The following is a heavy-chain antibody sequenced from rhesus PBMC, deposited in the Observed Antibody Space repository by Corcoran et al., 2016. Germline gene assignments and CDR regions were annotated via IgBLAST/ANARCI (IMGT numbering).Heavy chain of an antibody. J-gene: IGHJ4*01. CDR1: GYSIRSGYG. CDR2: ISYRGSP. Sequence: QLQLQESGPGLVKPSETLSLTCAVSGYSIRSGYGWTWIRQPPGKGLQWIGYISYRGSPSYNPSLKSRVTISRDTSENQFALKLSSVTAADTAVYYCARDPYGSSYYFDYWGQGVLVTVSS. D-gene: IGHD4-29*01. CDR3: ARDPYGSSYYFDY. V-gene: IGHV4-122*02.